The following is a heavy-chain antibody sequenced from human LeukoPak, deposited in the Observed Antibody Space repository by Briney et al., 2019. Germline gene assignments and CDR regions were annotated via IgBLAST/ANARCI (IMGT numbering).Heavy chain of an antibody. D-gene: IGHD4-17*01. CDR1: GFTLSSYA. Sequence: PGGSLRLSCAASGFTLSSYAMHWVPQSPGKGLDWVAVISYDGSNKYYAESVKGRFTISRDNSKNTLYLQMNSLGAEDTAVYYCAKPREDGDYLDYWGQGTLVTVSS. CDR2: ISYDGSNK. J-gene: IGHJ4*02. V-gene: IGHV3-30*18. CDR3: AKPREDGDYLDY.